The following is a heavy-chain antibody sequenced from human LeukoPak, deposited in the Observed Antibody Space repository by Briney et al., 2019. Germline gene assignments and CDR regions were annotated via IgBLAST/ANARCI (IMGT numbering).Heavy chain of an antibody. CDR1: GGSISSYY. V-gene: IGHV4-4*07. D-gene: IGHD3-3*01. CDR2: IYTSGST. CDR3: AREGVFDFWSGYNYFDH. Sequence: PSETLSLTCTVSGGSISSYYWSWIRQPAGKGLEWIGRIYTSGSTNYNPSLKSRVTMSVDTSKNQFSLKLSSVTAADTAVYYCAREGVFDFWSGYNYFDHWGQGTLVTVSS. J-gene: IGHJ4*02.